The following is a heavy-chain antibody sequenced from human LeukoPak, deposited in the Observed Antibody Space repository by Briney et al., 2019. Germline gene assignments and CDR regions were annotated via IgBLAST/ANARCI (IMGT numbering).Heavy chain of an antibody. V-gene: IGHV3-21*01. J-gene: IGHJ4*02. CDR3: ARGGYSYGLDY. CDR1: GFTFSSYS. D-gene: IGHD5-18*01. CDR2: ISSSSSYI. Sequence: PGGSLRLSCAASGFTFSSYSMNWDRQAPGKGLEWVSSISSSSSYIYYAGSVKGRFTISRDNAKNSLYLQMNSLRAEDTAVYYCARGGYSYGLDYWGQGTLVTVSS.